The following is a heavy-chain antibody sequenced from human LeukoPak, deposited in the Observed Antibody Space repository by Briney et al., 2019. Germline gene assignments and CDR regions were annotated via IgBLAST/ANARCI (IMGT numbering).Heavy chain of an antibody. CDR3: ARGLGGSYSDY. CDR1: GGSFSGYY. Sequence: SETLSLTCAVYGGSFSGYYWSWIRQPPGRGLEWIGEINHSGSTNYSPSLKSRVTIPVDTSKNQFSLKLSSVTAADTAVYYCARGLGGSYSDYWGQGTLVTVSS. J-gene: IGHJ4*02. V-gene: IGHV4-34*01. D-gene: IGHD1-26*01. CDR2: INHSGST.